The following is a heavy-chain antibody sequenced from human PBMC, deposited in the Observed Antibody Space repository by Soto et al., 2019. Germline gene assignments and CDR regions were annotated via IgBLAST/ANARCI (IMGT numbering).Heavy chain of an antibody. CDR2: FRSGGDDGTT. J-gene: IGHJ4*02. CDR1: GFTFSSYS. D-gene: IGHD3-10*01. CDR3: AKKVNSGPGSQYFDY. Sequence: EVQLLESGGGLVQPGGSLRLSCVASGFTFSSYSMSWVRQAPGKGLEWVSGFRSGGDDGTTYYADSVKGRFTISRDNSKNTWLLQMNCLRAEDTAIYYCAKKVNSGPGSQYFDYWGQGTLVTVSS. V-gene: IGHV3-23*01.